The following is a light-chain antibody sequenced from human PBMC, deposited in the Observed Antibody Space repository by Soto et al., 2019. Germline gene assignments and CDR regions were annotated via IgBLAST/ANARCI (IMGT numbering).Light chain of an antibody. CDR3: QQSFSTPRT. V-gene: IGKV1-39*01. CDR1: QSINSY. CDR2: AAS. J-gene: IGKJ1*01. Sequence: DIQMTQSPSSQSASVGDRVTITCRASQSINSYLNWYQQKPGKAPKILIYAASSLQSGVPSRFSGSGSETDFTLTITSLQPDDFATYYCQQSFSTPRTFGQGTRVEI.